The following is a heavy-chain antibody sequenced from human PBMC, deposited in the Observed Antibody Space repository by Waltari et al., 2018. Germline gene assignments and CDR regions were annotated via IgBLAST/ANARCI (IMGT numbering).Heavy chain of an antibody. Sequence: QLQLQESGPGLVKPSETLALTCSVSGGSISSGNYYWGWIRQPPGRGREWMGSIYADGSTYSGPSRKSRVTILVDTSKNQFFLRLDSVTAADTAVYYCARAGYFYGTGSYSWFEPWGQGTLVTVSS. D-gene: IGHD3-10*01. CDR3: ARAGYFYGTGSYSWFEP. CDR1: GGSISSGNYY. V-gene: IGHV4-39*07. J-gene: IGHJ5*01. CDR2: IYADGST.